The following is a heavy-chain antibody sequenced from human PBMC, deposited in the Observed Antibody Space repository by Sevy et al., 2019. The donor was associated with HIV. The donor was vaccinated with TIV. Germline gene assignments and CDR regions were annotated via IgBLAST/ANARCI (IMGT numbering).Heavy chain of an antibody. D-gene: IGHD1-1*01. Sequence: GGSLRLSCAASGFTVSSNYMSWVRQAPGKGLEWVSVIYSGGSTYYAVSVKGRFTISRDNSKNTLYLQMNSLRAEDTAVYYCAREGLARNWNPRTRGVAHYFDYWGQGTLVTVSS. J-gene: IGHJ4*02. CDR2: IYSGGST. CDR1: GFTVSSNY. V-gene: IGHV3-53*01. CDR3: AREGLARNWNPRTRGVAHYFDY.